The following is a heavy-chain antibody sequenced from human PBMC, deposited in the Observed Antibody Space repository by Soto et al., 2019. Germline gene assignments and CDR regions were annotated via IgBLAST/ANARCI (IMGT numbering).Heavy chain of an antibody. D-gene: IGHD3-10*01. Sequence: QLVQSGVEMKNAGASVKVSCKASGYTFTSYGISWVRQAPGQGLEWMGWISGFNDDTNHAQKFQGRVTVTKDTSTSTAYMELRSLKSDDTAMYYCARSGSYYPARNWFGPWGQGTLVIVSS. CDR1: GYTFTSYG. V-gene: IGHV1-18*01. J-gene: IGHJ5*02. CDR2: ISGFNDDT. CDR3: ARSGSYYPARNWFGP.